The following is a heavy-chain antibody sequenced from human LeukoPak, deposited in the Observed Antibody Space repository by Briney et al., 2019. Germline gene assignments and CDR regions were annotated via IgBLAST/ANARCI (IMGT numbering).Heavy chain of an antibody. CDR2: IRYDGSNK. D-gene: IGHD2-15*01. CDR3: AKDSVAAKYYFDY. V-gene: IGHV3-30*02. CDR1: GFTFSSYG. J-gene: IGHJ4*02. Sequence: PGGSLRLSCAASGFTFSSYGMHWVRQAPGKGLEWVAFIRYDGSNKYYADSVKGRFTISRDNSKNTLYLQMNSLRAEDTAVYYCAKDSVAAKYYFDYWGQGTLVTVSS.